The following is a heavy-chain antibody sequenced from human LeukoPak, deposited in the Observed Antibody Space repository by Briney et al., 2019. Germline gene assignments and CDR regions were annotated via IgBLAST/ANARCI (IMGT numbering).Heavy chain of an antibody. CDR2: ISSYGDNT. D-gene: IGHD4-23*01. J-gene: IGHJ4*02. V-gene: IGHV3-64*01. Sequence: GGSLRLSCAASGFTFSDYTMHWVRQAPGKGLEYVSAISSYGDNTYYANSVKGRFTISRDNSKNTLYLQMGSLRADDMAVYYCARATIAYGGNSDYGGQGTLVTVSS. CDR1: GFTFSDYT. CDR3: ARATIAYGGNSDY.